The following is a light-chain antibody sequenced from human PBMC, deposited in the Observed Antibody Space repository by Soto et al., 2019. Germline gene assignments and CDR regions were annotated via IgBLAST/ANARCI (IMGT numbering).Light chain of an antibody. CDR3: QQYNGYWT. CDR1: QSISDS. J-gene: IGKJ1*01. Sequence: DIQMTQSPSTLSASVGDRVTITCRASQSISDSLAWYQQKPGIAPKLLIYEASTLKSGVPSKFSGSRSGTEYTLTISSLQPDDFAIYYCQQYNGYWTFGQGTKVEIK. CDR2: EAS. V-gene: IGKV1-5*03.